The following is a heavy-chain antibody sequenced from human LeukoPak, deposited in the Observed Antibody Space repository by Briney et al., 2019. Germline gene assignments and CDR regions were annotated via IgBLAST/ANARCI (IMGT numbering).Heavy chain of an antibody. CDR2: ISSSSSYI. CDR1: GSTFSSYA. J-gene: IGHJ5*02. D-gene: IGHD4-17*01. Sequence: GGSLRLSCAASGSTFSSYAMSWVRQAPGKGLEWVSSISSSSSYIYYADSVKGRFTISRDNAKNSLYLQMNSLRAEDTAVYYCARDRSWDGDPIIGGNWFDPWGQGTLVTVSS. CDR3: ARDRSWDGDPIIGGNWFDP. V-gene: IGHV3-21*01.